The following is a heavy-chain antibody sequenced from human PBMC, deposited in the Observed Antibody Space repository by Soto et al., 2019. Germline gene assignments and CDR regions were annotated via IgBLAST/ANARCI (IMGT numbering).Heavy chain of an antibody. V-gene: IGHV3-23*01. J-gene: IGHJ5*02. Sequence: PGGSLRLSCAASGFTFSSYGMTWVRQAPGKGLEWVSFSSATGAGTYYADSVKGRFTISRDNSDNTLFLRMSSLTSDDSGVYFCAKAGFTVSGEGFDPWGQGTRVTVSS. CDR2: SSATGAGT. CDR1: GFTFSSYG. CDR3: AKAGFTVSGEGFDP. D-gene: IGHD3-3*01.